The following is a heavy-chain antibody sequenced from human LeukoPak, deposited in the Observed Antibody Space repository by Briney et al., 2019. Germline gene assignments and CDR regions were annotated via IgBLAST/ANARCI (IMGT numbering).Heavy chain of an antibody. CDR3: AREGIAAATPVYYLDY. V-gene: IGHV3-7*01. CDR1: GFTFSSYW. CDR2: IKQDGSEK. Sequence: QTGGSLRLSCAASGFTFSSYWMSWVRQAPGKGLEWVANIKQDGSEKYYVDSVKGRFTISRDNAKNSLYLQMNSLRAEDTAVYYCAREGIAAATPVYYLDYWGQGTLVTASS. J-gene: IGHJ4*02. D-gene: IGHD6-13*01.